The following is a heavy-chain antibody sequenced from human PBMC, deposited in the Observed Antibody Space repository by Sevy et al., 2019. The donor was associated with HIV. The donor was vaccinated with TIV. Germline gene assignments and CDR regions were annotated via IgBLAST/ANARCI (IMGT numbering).Heavy chain of an antibody. CDR2: ISSDGINH. J-gene: IGHJ4*02. V-gene: IGHV3-30*18. Sequence: GESLKISCSAFGFNFQTFGMHWVRQAPGKGPEWLAVISSDGINHNYAASVKGRFTIYRDNSKSLLFVQMNSLTPNDTAVYFCTKESLRGTYIRGDFDHWGQGTLVTVSS. CDR1: GFNFQTFG. CDR3: TKESLRGTYIRGDFDH. D-gene: IGHD3-10*02.